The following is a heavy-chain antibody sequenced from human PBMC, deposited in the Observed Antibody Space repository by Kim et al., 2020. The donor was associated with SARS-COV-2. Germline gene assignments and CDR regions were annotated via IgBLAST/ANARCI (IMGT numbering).Heavy chain of an antibody. Sequence: SETLSLTCAVYGGSFSTYYWSWIRQPPGKGLEWIGEINHSGSTNYNPSLKSRVTISVDTSKNQFSLKLSSVTAADTAVYYCARVRCGFYRSNLGYFDYWG. V-gene: IGHV4-34*01. CDR2: INHSGST. D-gene: IGHD3-22*01. CDR1: GGSFSTYY. CDR3: ARVRCGFYRSNLGYFDY. J-gene: IGHJ4*03.